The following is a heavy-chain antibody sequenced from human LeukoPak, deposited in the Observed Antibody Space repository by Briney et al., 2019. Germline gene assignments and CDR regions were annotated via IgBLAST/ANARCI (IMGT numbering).Heavy chain of an antibody. V-gene: IGHV4-59*08. CDR1: GGSISSYY. J-gene: IGHJ4*02. CDR3: ASGKYGDYVVPIDY. D-gene: IGHD4-17*01. CDR2: IYHSGST. Sequence: PSETLSLTCTVSGGSISSYYWSWIRQPPGKGLEWIGSIYHSGSTYYNPSLKSRVTISVDTSKNQFSLKLSSVTAADTAVYYCASGKYGDYVVPIDYWGQGTLVTVSS.